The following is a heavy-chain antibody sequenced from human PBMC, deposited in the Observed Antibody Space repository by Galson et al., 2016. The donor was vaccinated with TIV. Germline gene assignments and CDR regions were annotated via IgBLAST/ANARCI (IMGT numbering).Heavy chain of an antibody. V-gene: IGHV1-69*10. CDR2: IVPLPGT. CDR3: ARGGHYALDV. CDR1: GGVFNNYA. D-gene: IGHD3-10*01. Sequence: SVEVSCKASGGVFNNYAIIWVRQAPGQGLEWMGGIVPLPGTNYAKKFPGRVTVTADEATKTTYMVFIGMRSDDTAVYYCARGGHYALDVWGQGTAVTVSS. J-gene: IGHJ6*02.